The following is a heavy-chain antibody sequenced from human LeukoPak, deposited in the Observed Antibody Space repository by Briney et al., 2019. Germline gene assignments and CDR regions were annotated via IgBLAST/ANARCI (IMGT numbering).Heavy chain of an antibody. V-gene: IGHV4-59*01. Sequence: SETLSLTCTVSGGSISGYYWSWIRQPPGKGLEWIGYSYYSGSTNYNPSLKSRVTISVDTSKNQFSLKLSSVTAADTAVYYCARVSYDILTGYPNWFDPWGQGTLVTVSS. CDR3: ARVSYDILTGYPNWFDP. J-gene: IGHJ5*02. D-gene: IGHD3-9*01. CDR2: SYYSGST. CDR1: GGSISGYY.